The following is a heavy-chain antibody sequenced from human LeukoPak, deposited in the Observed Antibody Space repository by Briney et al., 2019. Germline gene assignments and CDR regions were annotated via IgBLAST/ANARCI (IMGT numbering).Heavy chain of an antibody. CDR3: AREVGGRAFDI. V-gene: IGHV3-53*04. Sequence: GGSLRLSCAASGFTVSSNYMSWVRQAPGKGLEWVSIISSGGSTYYADSVKGRLTISRHNSKNTLYLQMNSLRAEDTAVYYCAREVGGRAFDIWGQGTMVTVSS. J-gene: IGHJ3*02. CDR1: GFTVSSNY. CDR2: ISSGGST. D-gene: IGHD3-16*01.